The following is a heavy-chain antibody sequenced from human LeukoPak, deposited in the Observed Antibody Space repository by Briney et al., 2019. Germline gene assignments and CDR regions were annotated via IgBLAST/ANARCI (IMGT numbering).Heavy chain of an antibody. CDR2: IKQDGSEE. CDR1: GFSFSTYW. J-gene: IGHJ4*02. V-gene: IGHV3-7*01. D-gene: IGHD3-22*01. CDR3: ARISYYYGRSAYFLLHYFDY. Sequence: GGSRRLSCAASGFSFSTYWMSWVRQAPGKGLEWVANIKQDGSEEYYVDSVKDRFTISRDNAKNSLYLQMTSLRAEDTAVYYCARISYYYGRSAYFLLHYFDYWGQGTLATVSS.